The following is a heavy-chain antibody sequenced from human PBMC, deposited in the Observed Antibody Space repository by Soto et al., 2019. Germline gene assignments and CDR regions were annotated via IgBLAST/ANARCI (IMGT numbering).Heavy chain of an antibody. D-gene: IGHD3-22*01. CDR1: GYTFTGYY. CDR3: ARNYYDSSGYPGY. Sequence: ASVKVSCKASGYTFTGYYMHWVRQAPGQGLEWMGWINPNSGGTNYAQKFQGRVTMTRDTSISTAYMELSRLRSDDTAVYYCARNYYDSSGYPGYWGQATLVTVSS. CDR2: INPNSGGT. V-gene: IGHV1-2*02. J-gene: IGHJ4*02.